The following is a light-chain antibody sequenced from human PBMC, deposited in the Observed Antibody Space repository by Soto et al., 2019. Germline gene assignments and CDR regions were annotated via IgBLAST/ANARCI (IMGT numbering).Light chain of an antibody. J-gene: IGKJ3*01. CDR2: AAS. CDR3: QKYTRAPFT. CDR1: QGIDTY. Sequence: DIQMTQSPSSLSAAVGDRVTITCRASQGIDTYLAWYQQKPGKVPKLLIYAASTLQSGVPSRFSGSGSGTDFTLTSSSLQHEDVATYYCQKYTRAPFTFGPGTKVDIK. V-gene: IGKV1-27*01.